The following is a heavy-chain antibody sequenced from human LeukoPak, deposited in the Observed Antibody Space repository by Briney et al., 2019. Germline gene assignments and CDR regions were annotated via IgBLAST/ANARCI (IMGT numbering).Heavy chain of an antibody. D-gene: IGHD2-15*01. CDR3: ASTNRYCSGGSCSFYFDY. CDR1: GGSISSHY. CDR2: VHYDGST. V-gene: IGHV4-59*11. J-gene: IGHJ4*02. Sequence: SETLSLTCTVSGGSISSHYWSWIRQPTGKGLEWIGYVHYDGSTRSNGFLKSRVTISVDTSRNQISLKLTSVTAADTAVYYCASTNRYCSGGSCSFYFDYWGRGTLVTVSS.